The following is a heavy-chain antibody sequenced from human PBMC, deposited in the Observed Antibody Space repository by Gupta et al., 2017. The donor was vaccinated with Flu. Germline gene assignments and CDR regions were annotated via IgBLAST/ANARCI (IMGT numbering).Heavy chain of an antibody. Sequence: QEQLVQSGAEVKKPGAAVKVSCKASGYAFTSSDIKCLRPATGQGLEWMGWMNPNSGSTGYAQKFQGRVTMTRNISISTAYMELSSLRSEDTAVYYCAKNPSTSSVFLGFDPWGQGTLVTVSS. CDR1: GYAFTSSD. D-gene: IGHD3-3*01. CDR3: AKNPSTSSVFLGFDP. V-gene: IGHV1-8*01. J-gene: IGHJ5*02. CDR2: MNPNSGST.